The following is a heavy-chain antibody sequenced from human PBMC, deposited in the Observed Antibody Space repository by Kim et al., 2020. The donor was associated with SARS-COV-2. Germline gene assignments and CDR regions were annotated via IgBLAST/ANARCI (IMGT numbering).Heavy chain of an antibody. CDR1: GFTFSSYA. D-gene: IGHD3-22*01. Sequence: GGSLRLSCAASGFTFSSYAMHWVRQAPGKGLEWVAVISYDGSNKYYADSVKGRFTISRDNSKNTLYLQMNSLRAEDTAVYYCARDASSGYFPHYWGQGTLVTVSS. CDR3: ARDASSGYFPHY. J-gene: IGHJ4*02. V-gene: IGHV3-30*04. CDR2: ISYDGSNK.